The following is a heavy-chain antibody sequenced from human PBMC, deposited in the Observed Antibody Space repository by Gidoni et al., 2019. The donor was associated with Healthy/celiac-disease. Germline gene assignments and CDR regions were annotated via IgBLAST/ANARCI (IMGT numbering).Heavy chain of an antibody. CDR2: INHSGST. D-gene: IGHD3-22*01. CDR3: ARGRGYYDSSGYYLRATPPDY. J-gene: IGHJ4*02. CDR1: GWSFSGYY. Sequence: QVQLQQWGAGLLKPSETLSLTCAVYGWSFSGYYWSWIRQPPGKGLEWIGEINHSGSTNYNPSLKSRVTISVDTSKNQFSLKLSSVTAADTAVYYCARGRGYYDSSGYYLRATPPDYWGQGTLVTVSS. V-gene: IGHV4-34*01.